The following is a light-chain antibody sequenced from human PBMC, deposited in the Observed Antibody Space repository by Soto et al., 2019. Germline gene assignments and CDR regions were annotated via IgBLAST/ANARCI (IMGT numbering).Light chain of an antibody. Sequence: SYELTQPPSVSVSPGQTASITCSGDKLGHKYACWYQQKPGQSPVLVIYQDSKRPSGIPERFSGSNSGNTATLTISGTQAMDEADYYCQAWDSSTGVFGTGTKHTVL. CDR3: QAWDSSTGV. J-gene: IGLJ1*01. CDR1: KLGHKY. V-gene: IGLV3-1*01. CDR2: QDS.